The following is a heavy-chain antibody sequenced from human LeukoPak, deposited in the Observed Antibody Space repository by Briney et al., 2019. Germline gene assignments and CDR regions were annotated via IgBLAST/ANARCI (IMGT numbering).Heavy chain of an antibody. CDR2: IIPIFGTA. CDR1: GGTFSSYA. V-gene: IGHV1-69*05. D-gene: IGHD3/OR15-3a*01. CDR3: ARVDWTPEYYFDY. Sequence: SVKVSGKASGGTFSSYAISWVRQAPGQGLEWRERIIPIFGTANYAQKFQGRVTITTDESTSTAYMELSSLRSEDTAVYYCARVDWTPEYYFDYWGQGTLVTVSS. J-gene: IGHJ4*02.